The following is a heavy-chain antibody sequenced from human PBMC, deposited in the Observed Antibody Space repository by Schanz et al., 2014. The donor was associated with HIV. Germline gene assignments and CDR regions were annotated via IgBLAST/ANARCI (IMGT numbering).Heavy chain of an antibody. CDR2: VNPESGNT. Sequence: QVQLVQSGPEVKKPGASVRVSCETSGYTFSDYDINWVRQAPGQGLEWMGWVNPESGNTGMADKFLGRLSLTRFTSTGTALMQLHSLTSGDTALYYCLRAASFRFDKEVYYRNWYFDFWCRGTLVALSS. CDR3: LRAASFRFDKEVYYRNWYFDF. CDR1: GYTFSDYD. D-gene: IGHD1-26*01. V-gene: IGHV1-8*02. J-gene: IGHJ2*01.